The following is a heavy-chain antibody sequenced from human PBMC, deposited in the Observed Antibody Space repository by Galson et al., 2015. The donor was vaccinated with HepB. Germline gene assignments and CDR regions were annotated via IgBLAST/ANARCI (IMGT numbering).Heavy chain of an antibody. Sequence: SLRLSCAASGFTFSSYAMSWVRQAPGKGLEWVSAISGSGGSTYYADSVKGRFTISRDNSKNTLYLQMNSLRAEDTAVYYCARDPSDYYDSSGYLLGSCDYWGQGTLVTVSS. J-gene: IGHJ4*02. D-gene: IGHD3-22*01. CDR2: ISGSGGST. V-gene: IGHV3-23*01. CDR1: GFTFSSYA. CDR3: ARDPSDYYDSSGYLLGSCDY.